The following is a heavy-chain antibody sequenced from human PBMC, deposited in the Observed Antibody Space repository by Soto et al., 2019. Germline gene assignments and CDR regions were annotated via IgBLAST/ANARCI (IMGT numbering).Heavy chain of an antibody. J-gene: IGHJ3*02. Sequence: PGGSLRLSCEASGFTFSSYGMHWVRQAPGKGLEWVAVIWYDGSNKYYADSVKGRFTISRDNSKNTLYLQMNSLRAEDTAVYYCARDSYAFDIWGQGTMVTVSS. CDR2: IWYDGSNK. V-gene: IGHV3-33*08. CDR1: GFTFSSYG. CDR3: ARDSYAFDI.